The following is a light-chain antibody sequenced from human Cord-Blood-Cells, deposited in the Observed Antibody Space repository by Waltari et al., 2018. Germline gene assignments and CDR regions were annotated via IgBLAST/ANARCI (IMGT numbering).Light chain of an antibody. CDR3: QQYGSSPFT. CDR2: GAS. V-gene: IGKV3-20*01. J-gene: IGKJ3*01. Sequence: EIVLTQSPGTLSLSPGERATLSGRASQSVSSSYLAWYQQKPGQAPRLLIYGASIRATCIPDSVSGSGSGTDFTLTISRLEPEDFAVYYCQQYGSSPFTFGPGTKVDSK. CDR1: QSVSSSY.